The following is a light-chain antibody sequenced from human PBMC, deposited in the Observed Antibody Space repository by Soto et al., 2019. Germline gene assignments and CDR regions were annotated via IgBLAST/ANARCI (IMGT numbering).Light chain of an antibody. CDR2: EFS. Sequence: QSALTQPAAGSGSPGQSITISCTGTSSDGGGYNFVSWYQQHPVKAPKLMIFEFSNQPSGVSNRFSGSKSGNTASLTISGLQAEDEADYFCRSYTSSGTSVFGTGTKVTVL. J-gene: IGLJ1*01. CDR1: SSDGGGYNF. CDR3: RSYTSSGTSV. V-gene: IGLV2-14*01.